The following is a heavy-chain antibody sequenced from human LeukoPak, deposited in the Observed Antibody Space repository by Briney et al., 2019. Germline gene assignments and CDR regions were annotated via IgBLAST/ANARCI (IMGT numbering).Heavy chain of an antibody. Sequence: SEALSLTCTASGVPINGPYWSWIRQPPGKGLEWIGFIYDNESANYKSSLESRVTMTVDTSKNQVSLKLNSVTAADTAVYYCARVLQNYYHLDVWGEGTTVTVSS. V-gene: IGHV4-59*11. CDR2: IYDNESA. J-gene: IGHJ6*03. D-gene: IGHD3-3*01. CDR3: ARVLQNYYHLDV. CDR1: GVPINGPY.